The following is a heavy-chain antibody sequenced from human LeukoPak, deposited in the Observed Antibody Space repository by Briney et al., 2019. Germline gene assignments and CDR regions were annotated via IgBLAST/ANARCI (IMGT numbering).Heavy chain of an antibody. V-gene: IGHV4-61*08. D-gene: IGHD3-22*01. J-gene: IGHJ5*02. Sequence: PSQTLSLTCTVSGGPISSGDYYWSWVRQPPGKGLEWIGYIYYSGSTNYNPSLKRRVTISVDTSKNQFSLQLSSVTAADTAVYYCAGDVVDSSGYNWFDPWGPGTLVTVSS. CDR1: GGPISSGDYY. CDR2: IYYSGST. CDR3: AGDVVDSSGYNWFDP.